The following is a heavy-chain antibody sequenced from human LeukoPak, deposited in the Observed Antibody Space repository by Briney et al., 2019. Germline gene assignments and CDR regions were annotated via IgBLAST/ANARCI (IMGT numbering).Heavy chain of an antibody. CDR2: IYWNDAK. V-gene: IGHV2-5*01. D-gene: IGHD4-17*01. Sequence: SGPTLVKPTQTLTLTCNFSGFSLSSSGVGVGWIRQHPGKALEWLALIYWNDAKRYRPSLQSRLTITKDTSKNQVVLTMTNMDPVDTSTYFCAHRRRNDYDWDYWGQGTLVTVSS. CDR3: AHRRRNDYDWDY. CDR1: GFSLSSSGVG. J-gene: IGHJ4*02.